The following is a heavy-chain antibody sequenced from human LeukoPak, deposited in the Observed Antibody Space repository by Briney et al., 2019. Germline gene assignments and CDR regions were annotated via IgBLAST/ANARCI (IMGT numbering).Heavy chain of an antibody. V-gene: IGHV1-69*04. CDR2: IIPILGIA. CDR1: GGTFSSYA. CDR3: ALGYCSSTSCPTGLDAFDI. D-gene: IGHD2-2*01. Sequence: ASVKVSCKASGGTFSSYAISWVRQAPGQGLEWMGRIIPILGIANYAQKFQGRVTITADKSTSTAYMELSSLRSEDTAVYYCALGYCSSTSCPTGLDAFDIWGQGTMVTVSS. J-gene: IGHJ3*02.